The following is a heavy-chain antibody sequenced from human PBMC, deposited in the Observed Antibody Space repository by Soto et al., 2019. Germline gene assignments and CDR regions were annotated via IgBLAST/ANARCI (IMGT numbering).Heavy chain of an antibody. D-gene: IGHD2-21*02. CDR2: INHSGST. J-gene: IGHJ6*02. CDR1: GGSFSGYY. V-gene: IGHV4-34*01. CDR3: ARVAYCGGDCYRTYYYYYGMDV. Sequence: SETLSLTCAVYGGSFSGYYWSWIRQPPGKGLEWIGEINHSGSTNYNPSLKSRVTISVDTSKNQFSLKLSSVTAADTAVYYCARVAYCGGDCYRTYYYYYGMDVWGQGTTVTVSS.